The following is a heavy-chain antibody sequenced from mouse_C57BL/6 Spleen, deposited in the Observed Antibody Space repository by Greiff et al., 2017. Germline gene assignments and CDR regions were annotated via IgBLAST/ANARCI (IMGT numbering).Heavy chain of an antibody. Sequence: QVNLKLSGPGLLQPSPTLSLTCSFSGFSLSTFGMGVGWIRQPSGKGLEWLAHIWWDDDKYYNPALKSRLTIFKDTSKNQVFLKIAKVDTADTATYYCARIERGDGYPWYFDVWGTGTTVTVSS. V-gene: IGHV8-8*01. J-gene: IGHJ1*03. D-gene: IGHD2-3*01. CDR2: IWWDDDK. CDR3: ARIERGDGYPWYFDV. CDR1: GFSLSTFGMG.